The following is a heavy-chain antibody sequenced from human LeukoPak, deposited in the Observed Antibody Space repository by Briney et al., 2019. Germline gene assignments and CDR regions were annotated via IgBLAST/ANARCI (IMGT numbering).Heavy chain of an antibody. CDR3: ARHGGGSFRFSHFDI. Sequence: PSETLSLTCAVSGVSISSGDYSWSWIRQPPGKGLEWIGYIYHSGLTFYNPSLKSRVTISVDTSKNQFSLKLSSVTAADTAVYYCARHGGGSFRFSHFDIWGQGTMVTVSS. D-gene: IGHD3-16*01. J-gene: IGHJ3*02. V-gene: IGHV4-30-2*01. CDR1: GVSISSGDYS. CDR2: IYHSGLT.